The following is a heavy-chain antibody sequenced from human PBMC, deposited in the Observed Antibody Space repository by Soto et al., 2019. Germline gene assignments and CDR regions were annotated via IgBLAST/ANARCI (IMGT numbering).Heavy chain of an antibody. CDR2: SIPMFGTT. V-gene: IGHV1-69*01. D-gene: IGHD3-10*01. Sequence: QVQLVQSGAEVKKPGSSVKVSCKASGGTFRSHAINWVRQAPGQGLEWMGGSIPMFGTTNYAQKLQGRVTITADESTSTAYMELSSLRSEDTAVYYCAREINDMVRGHNWFDPWGQGTRVTVSS. CDR1: GGTFRSHA. J-gene: IGHJ5*02. CDR3: AREINDMVRGHNWFDP.